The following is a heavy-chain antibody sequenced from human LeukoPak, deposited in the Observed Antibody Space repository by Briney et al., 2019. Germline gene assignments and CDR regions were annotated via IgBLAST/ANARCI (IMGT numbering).Heavy chain of an antibody. J-gene: IGHJ4*02. V-gene: IGHV3-66*01. CDR1: GFTVSSNY. CDR2: IHIGGST. Sequence: GGSLRLSCAASGFTVSSNYMSWVRQAPGKGLEWVSVIHIGGSTYYADSVKGRFTISRDNSKNTLYLQMNSLRAEDTAVYYCARDLFYDSSGYLDYWGQGTLVTVSS. CDR3: ARDLFYDSSGYLDY. D-gene: IGHD3-22*01.